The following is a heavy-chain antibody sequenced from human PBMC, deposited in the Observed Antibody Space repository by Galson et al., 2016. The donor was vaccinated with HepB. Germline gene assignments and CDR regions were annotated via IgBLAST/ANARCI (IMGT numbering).Heavy chain of an antibody. CDR3: ARDVQYRFDS. CDR1: GCTFTTSG. CDR2: ISTHSGNT. V-gene: IGHV1-18*01. Sequence: SVKVSCKASGCTFTTSGISWVRQAPGQGLEWMGWISTHSGNTKYAQKFQGGLTLTTDSPTTTAYMELRSLRFDDTALYYCARDVQYRFDSWGQGTLVTVSS. D-gene: IGHD2/OR15-2a*01. J-gene: IGHJ4*02.